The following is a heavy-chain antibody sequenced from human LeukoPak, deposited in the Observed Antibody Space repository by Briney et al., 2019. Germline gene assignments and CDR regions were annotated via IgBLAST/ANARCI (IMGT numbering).Heavy chain of an antibody. CDR2: ISPYNGNT. J-gene: IGHJ4*02. Sequence: ASVKVTCKASGYKFTNYGISWVRQAPGQGLEWMGWISPYNGNTIYAQKLQGRVTMTTDTSTSTAYMELSSLRSEDTAVYYCARDFDGSYSGFHYWGQGTLVTVSS. D-gene: IGHD1-26*01. CDR1: GYKFTNYG. CDR3: ARDFDGSYSGFHY. V-gene: IGHV1-18*01.